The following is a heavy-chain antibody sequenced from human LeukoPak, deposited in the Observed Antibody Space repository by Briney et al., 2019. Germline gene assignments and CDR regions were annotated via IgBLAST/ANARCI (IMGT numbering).Heavy chain of an antibody. CDR2: INHSGST. Sequence: SETLSLTCAVYGGSFSGYYWSWIRQPPGKGLEWIGEINHSGSTNYNPSLKSRVTISVDTSKNQFSLKLSSVTAAATAVYYCARGNPIVVVPAAIRYFDYWGQGTLVTVSS. J-gene: IGHJ4*02. V-gene: IGHV4-34*01. D-gene: IGHD2-2*01. CDR1: GGSFSGYY. CDR3: ARGNPIVVVPAAIRYFDY.